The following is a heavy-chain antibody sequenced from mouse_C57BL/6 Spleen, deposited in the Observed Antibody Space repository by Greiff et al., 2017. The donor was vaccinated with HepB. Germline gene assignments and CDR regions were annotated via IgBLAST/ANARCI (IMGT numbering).Heavy chain of an antibody. CDR2: INPYNGGT. V-gene: IGHV1-19*01. Sequence: EVQLQQSGPVLVKPGASVKMSCKASGYTFTDYYMNWVKQSHGKSLEWIGVINPYNGGTSYNQKFKGKATLTVDKSSSTAYMELNSLTSEDSAVYYCARGDYGSSSGFAYWGQGTLVTVSA. CDR1: GYTFTDYY. J-gene: IGHJ3*01. CDR3: ARGDYGSSSGFAY. D-gene: IGHD1-1*01.